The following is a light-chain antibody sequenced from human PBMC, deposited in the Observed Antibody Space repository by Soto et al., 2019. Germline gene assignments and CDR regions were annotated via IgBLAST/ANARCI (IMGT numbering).Light chain of an antibody. CDR1: QDISNY. V-gene: IGKV1-17*01. CDR2: AAS. Sequence: DIQMTQSPSSLSASVGDGGTITFQASQDISNYLNWYQQKLGKAPKLLIYAASSLQSGVPSRFSGSGSGTEFTLTISSLQPEDFATYYCQKLNSYPRKFGQGTKVDIK. CDR3: QKLNSYPRK. J-gene: IGKJ1*01.